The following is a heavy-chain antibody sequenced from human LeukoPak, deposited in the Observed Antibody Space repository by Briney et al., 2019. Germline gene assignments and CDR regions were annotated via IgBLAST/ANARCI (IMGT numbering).Heavy chain of an antibody. CDR1: GGSFSGYY. Sequence: SETLSLTCAVYGGSFSGYYWSWIRQPPGKGLEWIGETNHSRNTNYNPSLKSRVTISVDTSKNQFSLKVSSVTAADTAVYYCARARRDSGYYNVDYWGQGALVTVSS. V-gene: IGHV4-34*01. CDR3: ARARRDSGYYNVDY. D-gene: IGHD3-3*01. CDR2: TNHSRNT. J-gene: IGHJ4*02.